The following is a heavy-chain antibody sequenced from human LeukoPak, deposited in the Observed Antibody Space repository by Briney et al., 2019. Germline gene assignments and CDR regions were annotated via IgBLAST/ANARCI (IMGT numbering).Heavy chain of an antibody. CDR2: LYSDGRT. CDR3: AKVVGCSSTSCYTDYYYYGMDV. D-gene: IGHD2-2*02. CDR1: GFTVNSNY. J-gene: IGHJ6*02. V-gene: IGHV3-53*01. Sequence: PGGSLRLSCAASGFTVNSNYMNWVRQAPGKGLEWVSVLYSDGRTYYADSVKGRFTISRDTSKNTLYLQVNSLRAEDTAVYYCAKVVGCSSTSCYTDYYYYGMDVWGQGTTVTVSS.